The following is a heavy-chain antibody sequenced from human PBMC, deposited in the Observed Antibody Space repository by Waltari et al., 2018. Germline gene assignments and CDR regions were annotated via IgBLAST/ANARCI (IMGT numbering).Heavy chain of an antibody. V-gene: IGHV3-43D*03. D-gene: IGHD3-22*01. CDR1: GFTFDDYA. CDR2: ISWDGGST. CDR3: AKGGTDYYDSSGYYSPFDY. J-gene: IGHJ4*02. Sequence: EVQLVESGGVVVQPGGSLRLSCAASGFTFDDYAIHWVRQAPGQGLEWGSVISWDGGSTYYADSVKGRLTISRDNSKNSLYLQMNSLRAEDTALYYCAKGGTDYYDSSGYYSPFDYWGQGTLVTVSS.